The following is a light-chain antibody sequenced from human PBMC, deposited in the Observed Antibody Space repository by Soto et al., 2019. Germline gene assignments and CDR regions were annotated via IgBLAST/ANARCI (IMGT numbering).Light chain of an antibody. V-gene: IGLV2-14*01. J-gene: IGLJ3*02. CDR3: SSYTSISTRV. CDR1: SSDVGGYNY. Sequence: QSALTQPASVSGSPGQSITISCTGTSSDVGGYNYVSWYQQHPGKAPKLMIYEVSNRPSGVSNRFSGSKSGNTASLTISGLQAEDEADSYCSSYTSISTRVFGGGTQLTVL. CDR2: EVS.